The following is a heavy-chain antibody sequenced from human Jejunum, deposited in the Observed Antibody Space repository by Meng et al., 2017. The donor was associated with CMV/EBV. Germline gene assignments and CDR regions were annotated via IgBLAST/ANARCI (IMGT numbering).Heavy chain of an antibody. D-gene: IGHD4-17*01. CDR2: IYHSGRT. Sequence: QVPRAGPGPGLVRPSRTLSLTSVVSGGSIRNDQWWSWVRQAPGKGLEWIGEIYHSGRTNYNPSVKSRVSMSVDKSQNHFSLRLSSVTAADTAVYYCTTLYGDSISWGQGTLVTVSS. J-gene: IGHJ4*02. CDR3: TTLYGDSIS. V-gene: IGHV4-4*02. CDR1: GGSIRNDQW.